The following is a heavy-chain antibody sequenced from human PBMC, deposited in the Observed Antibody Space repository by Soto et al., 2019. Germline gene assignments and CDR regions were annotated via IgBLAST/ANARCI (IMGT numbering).Heavy chain of an antibody. Sequence: QVQLVQSGAEVKKPGSSVKVSCKASGGTFSSYAISWVREAPGQGLEWMGGIIPIFGTANYAQKFQGRVKITADESTSTAYMELSSLSSEDKAVYYCARGTTVPYYYYYGMDVWGQGNTVTVSS. CDR2: IIPIFGTA. CDR1: GGTFSSYA. CDR3: ARGTTVPYYYYYGMDV. V-gene: IGHV1-69*01. D-gene: IGHD4-17*01. J-gene: IGHJ6*01.